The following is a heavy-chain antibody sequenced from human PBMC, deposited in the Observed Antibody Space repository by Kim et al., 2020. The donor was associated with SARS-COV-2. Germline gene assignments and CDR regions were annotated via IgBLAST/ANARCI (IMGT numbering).Heavy chain of an antibody. CDR1: GFTFSSYA. V-gene: IGHV3-23*01. D-gene: IGHD7-27*01. Sequence: GGSLRLSCAVSGFTFSSYAMSWVRQAPGKGLEWVAAITSGGSTHNADSVKGRFTISRDNSENTLYLQMNTLRAEDAVVYYCAKEWAKGNWGSRYFHHWGQGTLVTVPS. CDR2: ITSGGST. J-gene: IGHJ1*01. CDR3: AKEWAKGNWGSRYFHH.